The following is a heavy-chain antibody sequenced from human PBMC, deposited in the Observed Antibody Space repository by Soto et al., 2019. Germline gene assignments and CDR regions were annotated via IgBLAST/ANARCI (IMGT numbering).Heavy chain of an antibody. CDR3: TRRMNDNGVKGAFDI. V-gene: IGHV3-9*01. Sequence: GGSLRLSCAASGFTFDDSAMHWVRQAPGKGLEWVSGISWNSGSIVYAASVKGRFTISRDNAKNSLYLQLDSLRPEDTAFYYCTRRMNDNGVKGAFDIWGQGTMVTVSS. D-gene: IGHD4-17*01. J-gene: IGHJ3*02. CDR2: ISWNSGSI. CDR1: GFTFDDSA.